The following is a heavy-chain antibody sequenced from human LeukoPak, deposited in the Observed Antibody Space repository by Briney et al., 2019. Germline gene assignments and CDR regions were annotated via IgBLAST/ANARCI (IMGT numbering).Heavy chain of an antibody. J-gene: IGHJ4*02. V-gene: IGHV1-2*02. Sequence: ASVKVSCKASGYTFTGHFKHWVRQAPGQGLEWMGWINPNSGGTYYAQKFQGRVTMTRDTSISTAYMEMSRLRSDDTAVYYCARETGRRVFYDSSGYLHFWGQGTLVAVSS. CDR2: INPNSGGT. D-gene: IGHD3-22*01. CDR3: ARETGRRVFYDSSGYLHF. CDR1: GYTFTGHF.